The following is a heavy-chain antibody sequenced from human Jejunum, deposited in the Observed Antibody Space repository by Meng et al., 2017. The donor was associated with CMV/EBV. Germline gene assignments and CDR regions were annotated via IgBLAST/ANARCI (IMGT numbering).Heavy chain of an antibody. CDR3: ARKYCGSSNCYPFDY. CDR2: INHSGSA. V-gene: IGHV4-34*01. Sequence: VYGGSFSGYYWSWLRQSPGQGLEWIGKINHSGSASYNPSLRRRVTISEDTSKNQFSLRLTSVTAADTAIYYCARKYCGSSNCYPFDYWGQGELVTVSS. D-gene: IGHD2-2*01. CDR1: GGSFSGYY. J-gene: IGHJ4*02.